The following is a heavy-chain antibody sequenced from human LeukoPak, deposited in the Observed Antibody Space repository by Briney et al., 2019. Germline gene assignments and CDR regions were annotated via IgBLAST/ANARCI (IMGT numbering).Heavy chain of an antibody. J-gene: IGHJ5*02. Sequence: GGSLRLSCAASGFTFSSYAMSWVRQAPGKGLEWVSAISGSGGSTCYADSVKGRFTISRDNSKNTLYLQMNSLRAEDTAVYYCAKVGIAARMYDEWFDPWGQGTLVTVSS. D-gene: IGHD6-6*01. CDR1: GFTFSSYA. CDR3: AKVGIAARMYDEWFDP. CDR2: ISGSGGST. V-gene: IGHV3-23*01.